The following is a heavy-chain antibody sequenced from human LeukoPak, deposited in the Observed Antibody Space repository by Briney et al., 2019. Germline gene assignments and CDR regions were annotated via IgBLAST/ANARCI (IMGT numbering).Heavy chain of an antibody. CDR3: AKDRASSPGSYSWFDP. Sequence: PGGSLRLSCAASGFTFSSYAMSWVRQAPGKGLEWVSAISGSGGSTYYADSVRGRFTISRDNSKNTLYLQMSSLRAEDTAVYYCAKDRASSPGSYSWFDPWGQGTLVTVSS. D-gene: IGHD3-10*01. J-gene: IGHJ5*02. CDR2: ISGSGGST. V-gene: IGHV3-23*01. CDR1: GFTFSSYA.